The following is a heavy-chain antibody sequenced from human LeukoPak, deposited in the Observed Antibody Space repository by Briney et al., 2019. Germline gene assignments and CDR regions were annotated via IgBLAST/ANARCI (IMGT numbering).Heavy chain of an antibody. CDR1: GGSISSYY. CDR3: ARHGMIFGLFDP. CDR2: IYYSGST. J-gene: IGHJ5*02. V-gene: IGHV4-59*01. D-gene: IGHD3-3*01. Sequence: PSETLSLTCTVSGGSISSYYWSWIRQPPGKGLEWIGYIYYSGSTNYNPSLKSRVTISVDTSKNQFSLNLTSVTTADTAVYYCARHGMIFGLFDPWGQGTLVTVSS.